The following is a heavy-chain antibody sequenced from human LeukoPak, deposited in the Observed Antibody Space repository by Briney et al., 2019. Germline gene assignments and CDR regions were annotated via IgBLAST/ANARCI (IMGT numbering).Heavy chain of an antibody. CDR3: ARGIAAMVS. V-gene: IGHV3-20*04. D-gene: IGHD5-18*01. Sequence: GGSLRLSCAASGFTLSSYSMHWVRQAPGKGLEWVCGISRNGGSTGYAAAVKGRFTISKNNAENSLFLQMNSLRAEDTALYYCARGIAAMVSWGQGTLVTVSS. CDR2: ISRNGGST. J-gene: IGHJ5*02. CDR1: GFTLSSYS.